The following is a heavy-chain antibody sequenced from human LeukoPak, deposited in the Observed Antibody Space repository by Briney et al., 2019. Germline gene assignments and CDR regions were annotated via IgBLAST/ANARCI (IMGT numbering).Heavy chain of an antibody. J-gene: IGHJ6*03. Sequence: PGGSLRLSCAASGFTFSSYAMHWVRQAPGKGLEYVSAISSNGGSTYCANSVKGRFTISRDNSKNTLYLQMGSLRAEDMAVYYCARTSGPSYYMDVWGKGTTVTVSS. CDR1: GFTFSSYA. CDR3: ARTSGPSYYMDV. CDR2: ISSNGGST. V-gene: IGHV3-64*01.